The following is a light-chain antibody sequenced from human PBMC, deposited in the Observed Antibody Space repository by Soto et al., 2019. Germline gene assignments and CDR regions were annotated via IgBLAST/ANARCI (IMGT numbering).Light chain of an antibody. CDR3: SSYTRSSTLI. CDR1: SSDVGGYNY. Sequence: QSVLTQPASVSGSPGQSITISCTGTSSDVGGYNYVSWYQQHPGRAPKLIIYDVTNRPSGISNRFSGSKSGNTASLTISGLQAEDEADYYCSSYTRSSTLIFGIGTKGTVL. V-gene: IGLV2-14*03. J-gene: IGLJ1*01. CDR2: DVT.